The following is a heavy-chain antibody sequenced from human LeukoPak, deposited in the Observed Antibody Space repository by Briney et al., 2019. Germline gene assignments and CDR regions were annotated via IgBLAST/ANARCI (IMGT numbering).Heavy chain of an antibody. D-gene: IGHD5-18*01. CDR2: YYPRDSDT. J-gene: IGHJ4*02. CDR1: GYSFPSYW. V-gene: IGHV5-51*01. Sequence: GVSLQISCQGSGYSFPSYWIGWVRPMPGQGLEWMGIYYPRDSDTRDSTPHQGQVTISADKPISTAYLQWSSLKASDTAMYDCARQADTAMVTTYDYWGQGTLVTVSS. CDR3: ARQADTAMVTTYDY.